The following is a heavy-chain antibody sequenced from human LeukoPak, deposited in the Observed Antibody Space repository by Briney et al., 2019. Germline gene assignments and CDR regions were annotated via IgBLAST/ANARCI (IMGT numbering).Heavy chain of an antibody. CDR3: AKGGDFDSASYYSH. CDR2: ISGSGGST. CDR1: GFTFSSYA. Sequence: TGGSLRLSCAASGFTFSSYAMSWVRQAPGKGLEWVSAISGSGGSTYYADSVKGRFTISRDNSKNTLYLQMNSLRAEDTAVYYCAKGGDFDSASYYSHWGQGILVTVSS. D-gene: IGHD3-22*01. J-gene: IGHJ4*02. V-gene: IGHV3-23*01.